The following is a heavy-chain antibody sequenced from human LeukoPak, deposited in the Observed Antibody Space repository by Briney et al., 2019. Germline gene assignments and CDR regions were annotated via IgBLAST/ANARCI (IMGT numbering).Heavy chain of an antibody. CDR3: ARGVRYRSGGSCSQLYGMDV. J-gene: IGHJ6*02. V-gene: IGHV3-11*01. CDR1: GFTFSDYY. CDR2: ISSSGGTI. D-gene: IGHD2-15*01. Sequence: GGSLRLSCAASGFTFSDYYMSWIRQAPGKGLEWVSYISSSGGTIYYADSVKGRFTISRDNAKNSLFLQMNSLRAEDTAVYYCARGVRYRSGGSCSQLYGMDVWGQGTTVTVSS.